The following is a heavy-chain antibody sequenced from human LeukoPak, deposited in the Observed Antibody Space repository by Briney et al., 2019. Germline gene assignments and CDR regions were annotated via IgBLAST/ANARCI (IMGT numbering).Heavy chain of an antibody. D-gene: IGHD3-3*01. CDR1: GFTLSSYA. J-gene: IGHJ3*02. CDR3: ARVFRPSLTVFIIRGAFDI. Sequence: GGSLRLSCAASGFTLSSYAMSWVRQAPGKGLEWVSAISGSGGSTYYADSVKGRFTISRDNSKNTLYLQMNSLRVEDTAVYYCARVFRPSLTVFIIRGAFDIWGQGTMVTVSS. V-gene: IGHV3-23*01. CDR2: ISGSGGST.